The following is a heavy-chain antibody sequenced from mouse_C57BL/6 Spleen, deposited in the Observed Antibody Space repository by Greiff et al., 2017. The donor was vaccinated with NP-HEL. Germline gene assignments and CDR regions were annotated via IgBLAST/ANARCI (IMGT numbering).Heavy chain of an antibody. CDR2: IDPENGDT. CDR1: GFTINDDY. D-gene: IGHD2-1*01. V-gene: IGHV14-4*01. CDR3: TSSYGNYGWYLDD. J-gene: IGHJ1*03. Sequence: VQLQQSGAELVRPGASVKLSCTASGFTINDDYMHWVKQRPEQGLEWIGWIDPENGDTEYASKFQGKATITADTSSNTASLQLSSLTSEDTAVYYCTSSYGNYGWYLDDWGKGTTVTVSS.